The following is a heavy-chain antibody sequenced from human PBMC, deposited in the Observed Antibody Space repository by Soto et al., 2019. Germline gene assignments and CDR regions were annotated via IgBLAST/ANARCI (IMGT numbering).Heavy chain of an antibody. V-gene: IGHV4-30-2*01. CDR3: ARLDFRMNWFDP. D-gene: IGHD3-3*01. J-gene: IGHJ5*02. Sequence: PSGTRSRTWAVSGCSISSGVYSWIWVRQPPGKGLEWIGYIYHSGSTYYNPSLKGRVTISVDRSKNQFSLKLSSVTAADTAVYYCARLDFRMNWFDPWGQGTLVTVSS. CDR2: IYHSGST. CDR1: GCSISSGVYS.